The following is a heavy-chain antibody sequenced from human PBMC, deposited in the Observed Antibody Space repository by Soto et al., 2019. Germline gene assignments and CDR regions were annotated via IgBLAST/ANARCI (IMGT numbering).Heavy chain of an antibody. CDR1: GGSISSGGYS. J-gene: IGHJ5*02. CDR3: ARGSYTSTWS. D-gene: IGHD6-13*01. CDR2: IYHSGST. V-gene: IGHV4-30-2*05. Sequence: SETLSLTCAVSGGSISSGGYSWSWIRQPPGKGLEWIGYIYHSGSTYNPSLKSRITINPDTSKNQFSLQLHSVTPEDTAVYYCARGSYTSTWSWGQGTLVTVSS.